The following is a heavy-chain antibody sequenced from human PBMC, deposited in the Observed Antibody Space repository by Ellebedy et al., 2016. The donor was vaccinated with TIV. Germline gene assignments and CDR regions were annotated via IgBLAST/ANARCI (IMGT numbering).Heavy chain of an antibody. J-gene: IGHJ5*02. CDR3: GRDAVTGNSSWDWLDP. CDR2: VIHDGTIT. Sequence: GESLKISCAASGFTFTSYAMPWVRQAPGKGLEWVSSVIHDGTITYYADSVKGRFTISRDNSRNTLYLQMNSLRAEDSAIYFCGRDAVTGNSSWDWLDPWGQGSLVTVSS. CDR1: GFTFTSYA. D-gene: IGHD6-13*01. V-gene: IGHV3-23*01.